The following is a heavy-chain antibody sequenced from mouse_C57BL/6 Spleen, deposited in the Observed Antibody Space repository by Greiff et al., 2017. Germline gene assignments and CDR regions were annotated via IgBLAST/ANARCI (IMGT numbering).Heavy chain of an antibody. D-gene: IGHD4-1*01. J-gene: IGHJ2*01. CDR3: ARDNWDPRYFDY. V-gene: IGHV5-4*01. CDR1: GFTFSSYA. Sequence: EVQLVESGGGLVKPGGSLKLSCAASGFTFSSYAMSWVRQTPEKRLEWVATISDGGSYTYYPDNVKGRFTISRDNAKNNLYLQMSHLKSEDTAMYYCARDNWDPRYFDYWGQGTTLTVSS. CDR2: ISDGGSYT.